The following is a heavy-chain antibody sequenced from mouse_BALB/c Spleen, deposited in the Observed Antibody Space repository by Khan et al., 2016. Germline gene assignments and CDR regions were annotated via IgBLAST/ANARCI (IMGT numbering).Heavy chain of an antibody. CDR2: INTYRGES. V-gene: IGHV9-3-1*01. CDR3: ARYRYYYGRSRYFDV. D-gene: IGHD1-1*01. CDR1: GYTFTNYG. J-gene: IGHJ1*01. Sequence: QIQLVQSGPELKKPGKTVKISCKASGYTFTNYGMNWVKPAPGKGLKWMGWINTYRGESTYADDFKGRFAFSLATSAHTAYLQINNLKNEDTATDFCARYRYYYGRSRYFDVWGAGTTVTVSS.